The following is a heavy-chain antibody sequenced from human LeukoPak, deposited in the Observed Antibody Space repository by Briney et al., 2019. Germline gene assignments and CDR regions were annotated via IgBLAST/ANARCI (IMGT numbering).Heavy chain of an antibody. J-gene: IGHJ4*02. CDR2: IYHSGST. Sequence: SETLSLTCAVSGGSISSSNWWSWVPQPPGKGLEWIGEIYHSGSTNYNPSLKSRVTISVDKSKNQFSLKLSSVTAADTAVYYCARVLSSGWYGGYFDYWGQGTLVTVSS. CDR1: GGSISSSNW. CDR3: ARVLSSGWYGGYFDY. V-gene: IGHV4-4*02. D-gene: IGHD6-19*01.